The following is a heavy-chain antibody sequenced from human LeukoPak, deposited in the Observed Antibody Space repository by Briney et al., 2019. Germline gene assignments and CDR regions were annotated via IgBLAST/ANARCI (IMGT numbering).Heavy chain of an antibody. V-gene: IGHV3-30*18. Sequence: PGGSLRLSCAASGFTFSSYGMHWVRQAPGKGLEWVAVIPYDGSNKYYADSVKGRFTISRDNSKNTLYLQMNSLRAEDTAVYYCAKDGVLNYYHSSGYYFDYWGQGTLVTVSS. CDR3: AKDGVLNYYHSSGYYFDY. CDR1: GFTFSSYG. CDR2: IPYDGSNK. J-gene: IGHJ4*02. D-gene: IGHD3-22*01.